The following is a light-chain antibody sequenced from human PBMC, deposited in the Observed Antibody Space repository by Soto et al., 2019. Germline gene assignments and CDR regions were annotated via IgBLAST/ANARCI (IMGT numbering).Light chain of an antibody. V-gene: IGKV3-15*01. CDR1: RSIGSN. CDR2: GAS. CDR3: QQYNNWPPYT. Sequence: EVVVTQSPATLSVSPGERATLSCRASRSIGSNLAWYQQKPGQAPRLLMHGASTRAAGTPARFSGSGSGTEFTLTISSVQSEDSAVYYCQQYNNWPPYTFGQGTKLEI. J-gene: IGKJ2*01.